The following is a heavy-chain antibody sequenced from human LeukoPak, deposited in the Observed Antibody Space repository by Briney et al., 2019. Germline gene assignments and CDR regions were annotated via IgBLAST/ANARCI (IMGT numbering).Heavy chain of an antibody. CDR3: TRDASVGATGGWFDP. Sequence: GGSLRLSCAASGFTFSDYYMSWIRQSPGKGLEWLSYVSSSGAAVHYADSVKGRFTISRDNAKKSLYLQMDSLTAEDTALYYCTRDASVGATGGWFDPWGQGTLVTVSS. V-gene: IGHV3-11*01. CDR2: VSSSGAAV. J-gene: IGHJ5*02. D-gene: IGHD1-26*01. CDR1: GFTFSDYY.